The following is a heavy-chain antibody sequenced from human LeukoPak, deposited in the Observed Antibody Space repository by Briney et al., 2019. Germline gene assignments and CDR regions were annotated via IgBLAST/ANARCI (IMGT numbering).Heavy chain of an antibody. V-gene: IGHV4-4*07. D-gene: IGHD6-13*01. J-gene: IGHJ6*03. Sequence: PSETLSLTCTISGGSISTYYWSWIRQPAGTGLEWIWRIYTSGSTNYNPSLKSRVTISVDKSKKQFSLKLSSVTAADTGVYYCARSIAVGGPQFAYYYYMDVWGKGTTVTVSS. CDR3: ARSIAVGGPQFAYYYYMDV. CDR2: IYTSGST. CDR1: GGSISTYY.